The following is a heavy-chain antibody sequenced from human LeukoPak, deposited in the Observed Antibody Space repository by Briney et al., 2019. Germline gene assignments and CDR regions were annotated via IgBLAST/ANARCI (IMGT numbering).Heavy chain of an antibody. D-gene: IGHD2-21*01. CDR2: ISGSGGST. CDR1: GSTFSSYA. CDR3: TKDFRAAWIARGFDY. V-gene: IGHV3-23*01. J-gene: IGHJ4*02. Sequence: GGSLRLSCAASGSTFSSYAMSWVRQAPGKGLEWVSAISGSGGSTYYADSVKGRFTISRDNSKNTRYLQMNSLRAEDTAVYYCTKDFRAAWIARGFDYWGQGTLVTVSS.